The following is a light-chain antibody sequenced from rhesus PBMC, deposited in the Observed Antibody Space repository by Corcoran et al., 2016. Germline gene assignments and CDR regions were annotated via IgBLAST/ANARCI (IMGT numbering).Light chain of an antibody. CDR1: QSVSSR. CDR2: DAS. V-gene: IGKV3-17*02. CDR3: QQESNWSLT. J-gene: IGKJ4*01. Sequence: EIVMTQSPATLSLSPGERATLSCRASQSVSSRLAWYQQTPGQAPRLLIYDASSRVPGLPDRFSGSGAGTDFTLTLSSLEPEDVAVYFCQQESNWSLTFGGGTKVELK.